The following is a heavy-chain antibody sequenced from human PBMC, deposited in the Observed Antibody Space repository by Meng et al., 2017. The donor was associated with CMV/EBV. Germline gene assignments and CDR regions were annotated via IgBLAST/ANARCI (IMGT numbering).Heavy chain of an antibody. Sequence: ASVKVSCKASGYTFTSYDINWVRQATGQGLEWMGCMNPNSGNTGYAQKFQGRVTMTRNTSISTAYMELSSLRSEDTAVYYCARDIRYPGTDDAFDIWGQGTMVTVSS. J-gene: IGHJ3*02. D-gene: IGHD3-9*01. CDR1: GYTFTSYD. V-gene: IGHV1-8*01. CDR3: ARDIRYPGTDDAFDI. CDR2: MNPNSGNT.